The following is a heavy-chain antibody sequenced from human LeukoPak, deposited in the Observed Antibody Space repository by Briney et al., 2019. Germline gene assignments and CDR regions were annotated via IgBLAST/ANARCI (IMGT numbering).Heavy chain of an antibody. CDR3: AKDYFGGELLVLFDY. Sequence: PGGSLRLSCAASGFTFSSYAMSWVRQAPGKGREWVSAISGSGGSTYYADSVKGRFTISRDNSKNTLYLQMNSLRAEDTAVYYCAKDYFGGELLVLFDYWGQGTLVTVSS. D-gene: IGHD1-26*01. CDR2: ISGSGGST. J-gene: IGHJ4*02. V-gene: IGHV3-23*01. CDR1: GFTFSSYA.